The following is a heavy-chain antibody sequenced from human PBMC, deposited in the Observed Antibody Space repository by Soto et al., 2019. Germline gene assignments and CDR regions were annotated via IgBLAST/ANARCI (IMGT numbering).Heavy chain of an antibody. CDR2: IYYSGST. J-gene: IGHJ4*02. V-gene: IGHV4-39*01. CDR1: GGSISSSSYY. D-gene: IGHD3-22*01. CDR3: AAEGPYYYDSSGYERIDY. Sequence: SETLSLTCTVSGGSISSSSYYWGWIRQPPGKGLEWIGSIYYSGSTYYNPSLKSRVTISVDTSKNQFSLKLSSVTAADTAVYYCAAEGPYYYDSSGYERIDYWGQGTLVTVSS.